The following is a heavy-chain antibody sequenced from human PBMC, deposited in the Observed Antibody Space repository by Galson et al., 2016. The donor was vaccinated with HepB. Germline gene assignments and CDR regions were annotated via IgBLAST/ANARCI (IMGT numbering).Heavy chain of an antibody. Sequence: SETLSLTCTVSGGSISGYFWSWVRQPPGKRLEWIGYVYYDETTTYNPSLKSRVSISLDTSKNQFSLNLTSVTAADTAVYYCARTGLTIEVAGLPFDTWGQGSLVTVSS. CDR3: ARTGLTIEVAGLPFDT. V-gene: IGHV4-59*01. CDR2: VYYDETT. D-gene: IGHD2-15*01. J-gene: IGHJ5*02. CDR1: GGSISGYF.